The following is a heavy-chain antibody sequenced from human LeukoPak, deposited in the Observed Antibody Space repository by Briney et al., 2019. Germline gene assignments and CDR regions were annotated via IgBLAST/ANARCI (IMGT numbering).Heavy chain of an antibody. CDR2: IGTAGDT. V-gene: IGHV3-13*01. Sequence: GGSLRLSCAASGFTFSSYDMHWVRQATGKGLEWVSAIGTAGDTYYPGSVKGRFTISRENAKNSLYLQMNSLRAEDTAVYYCASFAAPLRSHYWGQGTLVTVSS. D-gene: IGHD4-17*01. J-gene: IGHJ4*02. CDR3: ASFAAPLRSHY. CDR1: GFTFSSYD.